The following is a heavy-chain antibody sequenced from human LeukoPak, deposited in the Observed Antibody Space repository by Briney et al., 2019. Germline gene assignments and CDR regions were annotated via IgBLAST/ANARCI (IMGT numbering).Heavy chain of an antibody. CDR3: ASSVYCSSTSCYDAFDI. D-gene: IGHD2-2*01. Sequence: PGGSLRLSCAASGFTFDDYAMHWVRQAPGKGLEWVSGISWNSGSIGYADSVKGRFTISRDNAKNSLYLQMNSLRAEDTAVYYCASSVYCSSTSCYDAFDIWGQGTMVTVSS. CDR1: GFTFDDYA. J-gene: IGHJ3*02. V-gene: IGHV3-9*01. CDR2: ISWNSGSI.